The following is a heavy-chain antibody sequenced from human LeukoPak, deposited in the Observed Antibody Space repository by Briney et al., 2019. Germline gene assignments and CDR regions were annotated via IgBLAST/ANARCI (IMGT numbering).Heavy chain of an antibody. CDR2: ITNSGASS. CDR1: EFTFSDYA. D-gene: IGHD6-25*01. V-gene: IGHV3-23*01. Sequence: PGGSLRLSCAASEFTFSDYAMSWVRQAPGRGLEWVSVITNSGASSYYAGSVKGRFAMSRDNSKKTVYLQMNSLRAEDTAVYYCAKEGAASRSYLDSWGQGTLVTVSS. J-gene: IGHJ4*02. CDR3: AKEGAASRSYLDS.